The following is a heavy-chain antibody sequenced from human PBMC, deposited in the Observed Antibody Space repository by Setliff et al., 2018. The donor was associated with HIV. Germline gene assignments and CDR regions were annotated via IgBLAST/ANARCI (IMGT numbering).Heavy chain of an antibody. V-gene: IGHV4-38-2*01. CDR2: VHHSGST. J-gene: IGHJ4*02. CDR1: GYSISTAYY. Sequence: SETLSLTCAVSGYSISTAYYWAWIRQPPGKGLEWIGGVHHSGSTHYNPSLSSRVTISPQTSKNQFSLELTSVTAADTAVYYCARHRDGGTYPLDYWGQGTLVTVSS. D-gene: IGHD1-26*01. CDR3: ARHRDGGTYPLDY.